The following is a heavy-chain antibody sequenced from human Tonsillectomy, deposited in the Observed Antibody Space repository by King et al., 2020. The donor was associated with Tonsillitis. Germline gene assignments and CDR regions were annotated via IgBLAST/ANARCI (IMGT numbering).Heavy chain of an antibody. V-gene: IGHV1-18*01. CDR1: GYPLTTYG. CDR2: MSAYSGNA. D-gene: IGHD3-10*01. CDR3: AHYHGSGSYYLAFDI. Sequence: QLVQSGGEVQKPGASVKVSCKASGYPLTTYGISWVRQAPGQGLEWMGWMSAYSGNADYAQRFQGRVTMGTDTSTSTAYMELRSLRSDDTAVYYCAHYHGSGSYYLAFDIWGQGTMVIVS. J-gene: IGHJ3*02.